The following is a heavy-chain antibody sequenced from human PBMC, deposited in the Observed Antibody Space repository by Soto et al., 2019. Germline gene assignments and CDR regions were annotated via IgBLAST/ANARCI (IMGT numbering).Heavy chain of an antibody. Sequence: SETLSLTCTVSAGSITTSYWSWIRQPLGKALEWIGYISYRGSTNYNPSLKSRLTISIDTSKSQISLKLTSMTTADTAVNYCASSGIVGRQVNTWFDPWGQGTLVTAPQ. D-gene: IGHD6-6*01. CDR3: ASSGIVGRQVNTWFDP. V-gene: IGHV4-59*01. CDR1: AGSITTSY. CDR2: ISYRGST. J-gene: IGHJ5*02.